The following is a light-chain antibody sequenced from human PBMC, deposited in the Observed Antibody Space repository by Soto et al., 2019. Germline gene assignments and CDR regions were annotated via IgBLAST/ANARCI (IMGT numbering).Light chain of an antibody. CDR2: GAY. Sequence: IGMTQSPATLSVYPGERASLSCRASQRVSSGYLAWYQQKPGQAPRHLISGAYNRATDLPARSSGSGSGTHFTLTISRLEPEDFAEYYCQQYGRSPWWTSGKGTRWIS. J-gene: IGKJ1*01. CDR1: QRVSSGY. CDR3: QQYGRSPWWT. V-gene: IGKV3-20*01.